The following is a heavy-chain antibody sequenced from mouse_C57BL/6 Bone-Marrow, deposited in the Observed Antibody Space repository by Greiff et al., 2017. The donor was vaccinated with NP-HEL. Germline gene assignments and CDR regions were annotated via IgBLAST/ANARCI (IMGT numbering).Heavy chain of an antibody. Sequence: VQLHQSGAELAKPGASVKLSCKASGYTFTSYWMHWVKQRPGQGLEWIGYINPSSGYTKYNQKFKDKATLTADKSSSTAYMQLSSLTYEDSAVYYCARWLLRGYYAMGYWGQGTSVTVSS. CDR2: INPSSGYT. D-gene: IGHD2-3*01. CDR1: GYTFTSYW. V-gene: IGHV1-7*01. J-gene: IGHJ4*01. CDR3: ARWLLRGYYAMGY.